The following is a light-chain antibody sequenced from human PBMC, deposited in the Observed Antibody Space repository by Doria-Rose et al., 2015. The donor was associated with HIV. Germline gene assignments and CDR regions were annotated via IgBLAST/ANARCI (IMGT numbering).Light chain of an antibody. J-gene: IGKJ1*01. Sequence: TQSPGTLSLSPGDRATLSCRASQSFSSTYLAWYQQKPGQAPSLLIYDGSTRATGIPDRFSASGPGTDFTLTINRLEPEDFALYYCHQYGTSWTFGQGTRVEI. CDR2: DGS. CDR3: HQYGTSWT. V-gene: IGKV3-20*01. CDR1: QSFSSTY.